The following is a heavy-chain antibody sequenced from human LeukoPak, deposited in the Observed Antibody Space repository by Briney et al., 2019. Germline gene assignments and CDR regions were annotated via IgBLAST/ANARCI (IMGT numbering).Heavy chain of an antibody. V-gene: IGHV4-34*09. CDR1: GGSFSGYY. CDR2: INHSGST. CDR3: ARDVEDYGDYVLDY. J-gene: IGHJ4*02. D-gene: IGHD4-17*01. Sequence: SETLSLTCAVYGGSFSGYYWSWIRQPPGKGLEWIGEINHSGSTNYNPSLKSRVTISVDTSKNQFSLKLSSVTAADTAVYYCARDVEDYGDYVLDYWGQGTLVTVSS.